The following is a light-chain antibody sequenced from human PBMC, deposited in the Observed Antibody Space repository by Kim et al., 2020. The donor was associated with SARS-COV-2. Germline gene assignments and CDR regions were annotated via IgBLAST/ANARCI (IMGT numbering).Light chain of an antibody. CDR1: SSDVGGYNY. V-gene: IGLV2-14*01. CDR3: SSYTSSSTFA. Sequence: QSALTQPASVSGSPGQSITISCTGTSSDVGGYNYVSWNQQHPGKAPKLLIYDVSKRPSGVSDRFSGSKSGNTASLTISGLQAEDESDYYCSSYTSSSTFAFGGGTHLTVL. CDR2: DVS. J-gene: IGLJ3*02.